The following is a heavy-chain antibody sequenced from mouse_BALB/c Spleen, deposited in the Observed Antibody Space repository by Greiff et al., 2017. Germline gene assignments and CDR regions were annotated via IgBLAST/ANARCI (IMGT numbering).Heavy chain of an antibody. CDR3: ARVSYYGNLAWFAY. CDR1: GFTFSSYG. D-gene: IGHD2-10*01. CDR2: INSNGGST. J-gene: IGHJ3*01. Sequence: EVQLVESGGGLVQPGGSLKLSCAASGFTFSSYGMSWVRQTPDKRLELVATINSNGGSTYYPDSVKGRFTISRDNAKNTLYLQMSSLKSEDTAMYYCARVSYYGNLAWFAYWGQGTLVTVSA. V-gene: IGHV5-6-3*01.